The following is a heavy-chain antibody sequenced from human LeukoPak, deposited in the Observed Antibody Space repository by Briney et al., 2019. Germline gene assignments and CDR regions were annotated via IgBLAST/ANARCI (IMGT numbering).Heavy chain of an antibody. J-gene: IGHJ4*02. CDR3: ARRCGGYFDY. D-gene: IGHD2-21*01. V-gene: IGHV4-39*01. CDR2: IYYSGST. CDR1: GGSISSSSYY. Sequence: PSETLSLTCIVSGGSISSSSYYWGWIRQPPGKGLEWIGSIYYSGSTYYNPSLKSRVTISVDTSKNQFSLKLSSVTAADTAVYYCARRCGGYFDYWGQGTLVTVSS.